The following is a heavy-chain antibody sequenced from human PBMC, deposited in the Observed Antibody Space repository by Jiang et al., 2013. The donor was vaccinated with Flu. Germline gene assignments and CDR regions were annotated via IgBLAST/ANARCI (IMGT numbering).Heavy chain of an antibody. D-gene: IGHD4-17*01. Sequence: QSGSELKKPGASVKVSCKASGYTFTSYAMNWVRQAPGQGLEWMGWINTNTGNPTYAQGFTGRFVFSLDTSVSTAYLQISSLKAEDTAVYYCASVPQPYGDYVGWYFDLWGRGTLVTVSS. CDR1: GYTFTSYA. J-gene: IGHJ2*01. CDR3: ASVPQPYGDYVGWYFDL. V-gene: IGHV7-4-1*02. CDR2: INTNTGNP.